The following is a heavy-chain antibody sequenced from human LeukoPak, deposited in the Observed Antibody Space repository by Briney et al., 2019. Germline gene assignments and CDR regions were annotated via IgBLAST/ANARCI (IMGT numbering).Heavy chain of an antibody. V-gene: IGHV4-59*01. CDR1: GGSISSYY. D-gene: IGHD3-22*01. Sequence: SETLSLTCTVSGGSISSYYWSWIRQPPGKGLEWIGYIYYSGSTNYKPSLKSRVTISVDTSKNQFSLKLSSVTAADTAVYYCAGQLPYYYDSSGSRAPFDYWGQGTLVTVSS. J-gene: IGHJ4*02. CDR2: IYYSGST. CDR3: AGQLPYYYDSSGSRAPFDY.